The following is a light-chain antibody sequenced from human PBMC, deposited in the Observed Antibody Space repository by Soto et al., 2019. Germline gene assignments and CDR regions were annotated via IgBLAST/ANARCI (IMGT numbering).Light chain of an antibody. CDR1: QDISSW. V-gene: IGKV1-12*01. J-gene: IGKJ4*01. Sequence: DIQMTQSPSFVSASVGDRVTITCRASQDISSWLAWYQQKPGKAPNLLIYAASTLQSGVPSRFSGSRSGTDFTLTISSLQPEDFATYYCQQLNSYPLTFGGGTKVEIK. CDR3: QQLNSYPLT. CDR2: AAS.